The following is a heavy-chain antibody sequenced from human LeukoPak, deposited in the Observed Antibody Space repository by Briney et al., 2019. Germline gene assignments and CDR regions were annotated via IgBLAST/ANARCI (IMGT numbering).Heavy chain of an antibody. CDR1: GVSLSSYY. Sequence: SETLSLTCNLSGVSLSSYYWSWIRQPPGKGLEWIWFIYYSGTINYNPSLKSRVTISVDTSKNQFSLKLSSVTAADTAVYYCAGGAPWLSSSAWAFDIWGQGTMVTVSS. CDR2: IYYSGTI. D-gene: IGHD3-9*01. V-gene: IGHV4-59*01. J-gene: IGHJ3*02. CDR3: AGGAPWLSSSAWAFDI.